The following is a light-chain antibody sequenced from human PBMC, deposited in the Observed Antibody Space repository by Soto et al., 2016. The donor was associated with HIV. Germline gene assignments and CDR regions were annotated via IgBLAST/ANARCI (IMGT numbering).Light chain of an antibody. V-gene: IGKV1-5*03. CDR3: QQYNNVPWT. Sequence: DIQMTQFPSTLSASIGDRVTITCRASQSVRVWLAWYQQKPGKAPKLLIFKTSTLETGVPSRFSGSGSGSGTEFTLTLSSLQPDDIGTYYCQQYNNVPWTFGQGTKLQIK. J-gene: IGKJ1*01. CDR1: QSVRVW. CDR2: KTS.